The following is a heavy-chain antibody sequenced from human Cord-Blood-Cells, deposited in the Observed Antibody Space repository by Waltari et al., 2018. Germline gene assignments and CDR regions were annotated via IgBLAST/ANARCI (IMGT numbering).Heavy chain of an antibody. CDR2: IYSGGST. CDR3: ARDGDVDTAMVTYY. J-gene: IGHJ4*02. V-gene: IGHV3-53*01. CDR1: GFTVSSNY. Sequence: EVQLVESGGGLIQPGGSLRLSCAASGFTVSSNYMSWVRQAPGKGLEWVSVIYSGGSTYYADSVKGRFTISRDNSKTTLYLQMNSLRAEDTAVYYCARDGDVDTAMVTYYWGQGTLVTVSS. D-gene: IGHD5-18*01.